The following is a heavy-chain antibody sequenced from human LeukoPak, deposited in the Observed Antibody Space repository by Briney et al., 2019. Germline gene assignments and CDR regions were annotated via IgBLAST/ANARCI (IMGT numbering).Heavy chain of an antibody. CDR3: ARHSPYTSMVRGVLTKAGWFDS. CDR2: IYHGNSDT. J-gene: IGHJ5*01. CDR1: GYSFTNYW. V-gene: IGHV5-51*01. D-gene: IGHD3-10*01. Sequence: LGESLKISCKGSGYSFTNYWIGWVRQMPGKGLEWMGIIYHGNSDTKYSPSLQGQVTISADKSITIAYLQWSSLQASDTAIYYCARHSPYTSMVRGVLTKAGWFDSWGQGTLVTVSS.